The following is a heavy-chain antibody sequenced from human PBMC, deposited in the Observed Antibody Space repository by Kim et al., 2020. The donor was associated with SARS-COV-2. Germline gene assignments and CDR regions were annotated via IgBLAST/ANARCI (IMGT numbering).Heavy chain of an antibody. CDR3: AKGAGGFWDY. V-gene: IGHV1-2*02. CDR2: VNLNRCDT. D-gene: IGHD3-16*01. CDR1: GYTFTDQF. J-gene: IGHJ4*02. Sequence: ASVKVSCKSSGYTFTDQFVHWVRQAPGQGLEGMGWVNLNRCDTSYAQKFQGRVTMTRDTSISTAYMELSGLISDDTAVYYCAKGAGGFWDYWGQGTLVTVSS.